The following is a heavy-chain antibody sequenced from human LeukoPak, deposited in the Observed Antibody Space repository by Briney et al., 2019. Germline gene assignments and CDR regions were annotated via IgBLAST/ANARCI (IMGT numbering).Heavy chain of an antibody. J-gene: IGHJ3*02. CDR3: AKCSAGYYNDAFDI. Sequence: GGSLRLSCAASGFTFDNYAMNWVRQAPGKGLEWVSYISGGGAKRHYADSVKGRFTISRDNPKNTLYLQINNLRAKDTAMYYCAKCSAGYYNDAFDIWGRGTMVTVSS. V-gene: IGHV3-23*01. CDR2: ISGGGAKR. CDR1: GFTFDNYA. D-gene: IGHD3-10*02.